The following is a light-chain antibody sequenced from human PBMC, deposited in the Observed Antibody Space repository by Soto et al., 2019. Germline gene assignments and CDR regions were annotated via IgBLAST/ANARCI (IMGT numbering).Light chain of an antibody. CDR2: EAS. CDR1: SSDVGSYDL. Sequence: QSALTQPASVSGSPGQSITISCTGTSSDVGSYDLVSWYQQDPGKAPKLIIYEASKRPSGVSNRFSGSKSGNTASLTISGLQAEDETDYYCCSYAGTTTFYVFGTGTKLTVL. J-gene: IGLJ1*01. CDR3: CSYAGTTTFYV. V-gene: IGLV2-23*01.